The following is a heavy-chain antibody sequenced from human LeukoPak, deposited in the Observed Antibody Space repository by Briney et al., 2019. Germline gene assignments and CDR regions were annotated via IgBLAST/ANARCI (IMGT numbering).Heavy chain of an antibody. D-gene: IGHD6-6*01. J-gene: IGHJ6*02. CDR1: GYTFTSYG. Sequence: ASVKVSCKASGYTFTSYGISWVRQAPGQGLEWMGWISAYNGNTNYAQKLQGRVTMTTDTSTSTAYMELRSLRSEDTAVYYCARIQIAARPGYYYYGMDVWGQGTTVTVSS. CDR3: ARIQIAARPGYYYYGMDV. V-gene: IGHV1-18*01. CDR2: ISAYNGNT.